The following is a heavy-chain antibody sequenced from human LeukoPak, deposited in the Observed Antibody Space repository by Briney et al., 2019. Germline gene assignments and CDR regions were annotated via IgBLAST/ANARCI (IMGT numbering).Heavy chain of an antibody. CDR3: ATSPSGGPAAAGMRFDY. J-gene: IGHJ4*02. D-gene: IGHD6-13*01. CDR2: ISISGGTT. V-gene: IGHV3-23*01. CDR1: GFTFSSYA. Sequence: PGGSLRLSCAASGFTFSSYAMSWVRQAPGKGLEWVSVISISGGTTYYGDSVKGRFTISRDNSKNTLYLQMSSLRAEDTAVYYCATSPSGGPAAAGMRFDYWGQGTLVTVSS.